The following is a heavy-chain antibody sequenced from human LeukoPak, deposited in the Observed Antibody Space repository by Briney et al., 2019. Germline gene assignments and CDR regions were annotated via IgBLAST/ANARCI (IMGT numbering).Heavy chain of an antibody. CDR2: IYTSGST. J-gene: IGHJ5*02. Sequence: PSETLSLTCTVSGGSISSYYWSWIRQPAGKGLEWIGHIYTSGSTNYNPSLKSRVTMSVDTSKNQFSLKLSSVTAADTAVYYCARDGPYYDILTGYQGADDWFDPWGQGTLVTVSS. CDR1: GGSISSYY. CDR3: ARDGPYYDILTGYQGADDWFDP. V-gene: IGHV4-4*07. D-gene: IGHD3-9*01.